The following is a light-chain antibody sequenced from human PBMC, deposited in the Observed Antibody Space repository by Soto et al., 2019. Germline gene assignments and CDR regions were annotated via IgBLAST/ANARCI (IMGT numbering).Light chain of an antibody. CDR2: KAS. V-gene: IGKV1-5*03. J-gene: IGKJ1*01. Sequence: DIQMTQSPSTLSASVGDRVTITCRASQSISSGLAWYQQKPGQAPKFLIYKASRLQCGVPSRFSGSGSGTEFTLPISSLQPDDFATYYCQQYNHYWTFGQGTKVEIK. CDR3: QQYNHYWT. CDR1: QSISSG.